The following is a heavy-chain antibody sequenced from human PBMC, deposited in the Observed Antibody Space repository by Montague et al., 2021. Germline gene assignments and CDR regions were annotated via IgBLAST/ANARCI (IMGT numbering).Heavy chain of an antibody. V-gene: IGHV4-31*03. Sequence: TLSLTCTVSGGSISSGGYYWSWIRQLPGKGLEWTGYIFYSGNTYYNPSLKSRVTISVDTSKNQFSLKLSSVTAADTAVYYCARAEDYYGSGIYPCFDYWGQGTLVTVSS. CDR3: ARAEDYYGSGIYPCFDY. CDR2: IFYSGNT. J-gene: IGHJ4*02. D-gene: IGHD3-10*01. CDR1: GGSISSGGYY.